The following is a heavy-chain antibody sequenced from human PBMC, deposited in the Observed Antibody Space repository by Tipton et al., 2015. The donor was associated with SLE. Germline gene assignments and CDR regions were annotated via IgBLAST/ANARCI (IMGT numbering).Heavy chain of an antibody. Sequence: TLSLTCTVYGGSFSSGYYWGWIRQPPGKGLEWIGSIYHRGNTHYNPSLKSRVTMSKDTSKNQFSLKLTSVTAADTAMYYCARGGVGGYDYFDYWGQGTLVTVSS. D-gene: IGHD5-12*01. CDR1: GGSFSSGYY. V-gene: IGHV4-38-2*02. CDR2: IYHRGNT. CDR3: ARGGVGGYDYFDY. J-gene: IGHJ4*02.